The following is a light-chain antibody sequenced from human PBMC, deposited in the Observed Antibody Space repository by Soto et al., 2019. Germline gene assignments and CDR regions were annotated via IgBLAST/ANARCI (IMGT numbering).Light chain of an antibody. J-gene: IGKJ4*01. CDR3: QQFGVSPLT. CDR1: QSFGSSY. CDR2: GAS. V-gene: IGKV3-20*01. Sequence: IVFTHSPRTLSLSPGERATLSCRASQSFGSSYLAWYQQKPGQAPRLLIYGASTRATGIPDRFSGSGSGTDFTLTISRLEPEDFAVYFCQQFGVSPLTFGGGTKVDIK.